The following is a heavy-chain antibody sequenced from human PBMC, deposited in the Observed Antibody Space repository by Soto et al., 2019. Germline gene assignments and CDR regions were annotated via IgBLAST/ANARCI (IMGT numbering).Heavy chain of an antibody. V-gene: IGHV1-69*06. CDR3: ATEGGGGGTYYFDS. CDR1: GVTFTNYA. Sequence: QVPLVQSGAEVKKPGSSVKVSCRASGVTFTNYAISWVRQAPGQGLEWVGGILPIFGAASYAQKFQGRVTITADTSTYTAYLGLSSVRSEDTAVYYCATEGGGGGTYYFDSWGQGTLVTVSS. D-gene: IGHD3-16*01. CDR2: ILPIFGAA. J-gene: IGHJ4*02.